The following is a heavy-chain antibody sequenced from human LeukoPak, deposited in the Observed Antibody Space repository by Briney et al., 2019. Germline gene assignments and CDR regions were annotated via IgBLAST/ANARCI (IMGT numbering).Heavy chain of an antibody. V-gene: IGHV3-9*01. CDR3: AKHMRATNTYSFFGLDV. J-gene: IGHJ6*02. CDR2: INWNGGGT. D-gene: IGHD1-26*01. CDR1: GFTFKDYG. Sequence: GGSLRLSCAATGFTFKDYGMHWVRQPPGKGLEWVSSINWNGGGTDFADSVKGRFTISRDNAKNSLYLQLSSLRPEDTALYYCAKHMRATNTYSFFGLDVWGQGTTVTVSS.